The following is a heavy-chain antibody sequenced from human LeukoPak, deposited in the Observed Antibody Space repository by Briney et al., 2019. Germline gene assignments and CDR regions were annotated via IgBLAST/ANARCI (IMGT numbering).Heavy chain of an antibody. V-gene: IGHV3-30*03. J-gene: IGHJ6*02. CDR3: ARDIVVAAATPGFYYYGMDV. Sequence: GRSLRLSCAASGFMFSNYGMQWVRQAPGKGLEWVAVISYDGNNKYYADSVKGRFTISRDNSKSTLFLQMNSLRAEDTAVYYCARDIVVAAATPGFYYYGMDVWGQGTTVTVSS. CDR2: ISYDGNNK. D-gene: IGHD2-15*01. CDR1: GFMFSNYG.